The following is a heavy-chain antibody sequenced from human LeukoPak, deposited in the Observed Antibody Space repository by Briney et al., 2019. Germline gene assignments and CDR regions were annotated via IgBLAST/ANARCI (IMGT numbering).Heavy chain of an antibody. J-gene: IGHJ4*02. D-gene: IGHD3-16*01. CDR2: IRDDSDGT. Sequence: GGSLRLSCAASGFTFNKSPMNWVRQAPGKGLEWISNIRDDSDGTTYADSVKGRFTISRDNAKNSLYLQINSLRAEDTTVYYCVKDLNWAFDYWGQGTLVTVSS. V-gene: IGHV3-48*01. CDR3: VKDLNWAFDY. CDR1: GFTFNKSP.